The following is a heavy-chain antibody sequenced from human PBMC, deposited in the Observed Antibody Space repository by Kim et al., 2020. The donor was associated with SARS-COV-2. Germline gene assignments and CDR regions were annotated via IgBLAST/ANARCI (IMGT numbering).Heavy chain of an antibody. CDR1: GFTFSTYA. Sequence: GGSLRLSCAASGFTFSTYAMSWVRQAPGKGLQWVSTISAGSGGTYYADSVKGRFTISRDNSKNTLYQQMHSLRAEDTAVYYCAKGSSSWRDTPDLWGQGT. D-gene: IGHD6-13*01. J-gene: IGHJ5*02. CDR2: ISAGSGGT. V-gene: IGHV3-23*01. CDR3: AKGSSSWRDTPDL.